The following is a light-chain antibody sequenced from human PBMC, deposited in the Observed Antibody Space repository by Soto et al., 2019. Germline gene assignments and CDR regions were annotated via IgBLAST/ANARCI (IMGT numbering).Light chain of an antibody. V-gene: IGLV3-21*04. J-gene: IGLJ3*02. CDR3: QVWDSSSAHPDWV. CDR1: NIGSES. CDR2: YDS. Sequence: SYELTQPPSVSVAPGKTATITCGGNNIGSESVHWYQQKPGQAPVLVIYYDSDRPSGIPERFSGSNSGNTATLTISRVEAGDEADYYCQVWDSSSAHPDWVFGGGTKETVL.